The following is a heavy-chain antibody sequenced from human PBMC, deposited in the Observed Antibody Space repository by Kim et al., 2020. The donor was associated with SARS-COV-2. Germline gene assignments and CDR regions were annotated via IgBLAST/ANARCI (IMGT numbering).Heavy chain of an antibody. CDR2: ISSNSRYI. V-gene: IGHV3-21*01. J-gene: IGHJ4*02. CDR1: GFSFSIYN. Sequence: GGSLRLSCVASGFSFSIYNMNWVRQAPGQGLEWISSISSNSRYIYYADSMKGRFTISRDNAKNSLYLQMNSLRAEDTAVYFCASDQGDCGASSCFNYFDLWGQRTLGTVS. D-gene: IGHD2-15*01. CDR3: ASDQGDCGASSCFNYFDL.